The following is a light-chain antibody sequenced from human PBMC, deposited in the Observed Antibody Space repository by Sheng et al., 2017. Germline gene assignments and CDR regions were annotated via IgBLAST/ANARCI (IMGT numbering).Light chain of an antibody. V-gene: IGLV2-14*01. CDR2: EVT. CDR3: SSYRYSSTYV. Sequence: QSALTQPASVSGSPGQSITISCTGTSSDVGDYNYVSWLPTSTQDKTTPRLLIYEVTNRPSGISNRFSGSKSGNTASLTISGLQAEDEADYYCSSYRYSSTYVFGTGTKVTVL. J-gene: IGLJ1*01. CDR1: SSDVGDYNY.